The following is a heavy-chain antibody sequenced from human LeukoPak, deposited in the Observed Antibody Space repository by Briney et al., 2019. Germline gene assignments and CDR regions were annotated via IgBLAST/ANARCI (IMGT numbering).Heavy chain of an antibody. Sequence: SGGSLRLSCAASGFTFDDYGMSWVRQAPGKGLEWVSGINWNGGSTGYVDSVKGRFTISRDNAKNSLYLQMNSLRAEDTALYYCARKGDGYDDYYMDVWGKGTTVTVSS. V-gene: IGHV3-20*04. CDR1: GFTFDDYG. D-gene: IGHD5-24*01. CDR3: ARKGDGYDDYYMDV. J-gene: IGHJ6*03. CDR2: INWNGGST.